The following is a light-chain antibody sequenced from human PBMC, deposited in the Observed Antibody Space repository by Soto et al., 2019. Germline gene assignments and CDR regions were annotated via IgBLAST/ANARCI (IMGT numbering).Light chain of an antibody. J-gene: IGKJ4*02. Sequence: EIVLTQSPGTLSLSPGERATLSCRASQSVSSSYVAWYQQKPGQAPRLLIYGAASRATGIPDRFSGSGSGTDFTLTISRLDPEDCAVYYCQQYGSSPLTFGGGTKVEIK. CDR2: GAA. CDR1: QSVSSSY. V-gene: IGKV3-20*01. CDR3: QQYGSSPLT.